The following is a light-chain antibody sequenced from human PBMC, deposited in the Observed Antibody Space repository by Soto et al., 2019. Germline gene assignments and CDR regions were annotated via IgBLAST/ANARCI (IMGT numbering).Light chain of an antibody. V-gene: IGKV1-39*01. CDR3: QQSYSTPPMYT. Sequence: DIQMTQSPSSLSASVGDRVTIACRASQSISSSLNWYQQKPGKASKLLIYAASSLLSGVPSRFSGSGSGTYFNLNISSLQPEDFATYYCQQSYSTPPMYTFGQGTKLEIK. J-gene: IGKJ2*01. CDR2: AAS. CDR1: QSISSS.